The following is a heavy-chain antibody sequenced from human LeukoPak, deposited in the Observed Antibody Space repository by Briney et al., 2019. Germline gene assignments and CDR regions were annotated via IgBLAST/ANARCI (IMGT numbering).Heavy chain of an antibody. CDR1: GYTFTSYD. Sequence: GASVKVSCKASGYTFTSYDINWVRQATGQGLEWMGWMNPNSGNTGYAQKFQGRVTMTRNTSISTAYMELSSLRSEDTAVYYCARSSSGYTGAAFDIWGQGTMVTVSS. V-gene: IGHV1-8*02. J-gene: IGHJ3*02. CDR2: MNPNSGNT. D-gene: IGHD3-22*01. CDR3: ARSSSGYTGAAFDI.